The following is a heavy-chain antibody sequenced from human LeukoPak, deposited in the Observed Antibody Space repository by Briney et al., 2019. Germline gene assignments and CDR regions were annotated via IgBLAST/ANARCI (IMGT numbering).Heavy chain of an antibody. J-gene: IGHJ6*03. V-gene: IGHV4-59*01. CDR3: AGSYHYYMDV. CDR1: GGSLSNYY. CDR2: ISYIGST. Sequence: SETLSLTCTVSGGSLSNYYWRWMRQPPGKGLEWIWYISYIGSTKYNPSLKSRVTISEDTSKKQFSLKLSSVTAADTAVYYCAGSYHYYMDVWGKGTTVTVSS.